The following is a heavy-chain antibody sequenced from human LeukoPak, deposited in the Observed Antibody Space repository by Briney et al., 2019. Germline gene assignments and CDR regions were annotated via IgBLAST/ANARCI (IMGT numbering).Heavy chain of an antibody. V-gene: IGHV1-2*02. CDR1: GYTFIGYY. CDR3: ARGSKYDY. J-gene: IGHJ4*02. CDR2: INPNSGGT. Sequence: ASVKVSCKAPGYTFIGYYIHWVRQAPGQGLEWMGWINPNSGGTNYAQKFQGRVTMTRDTSISTAYMELNRLTSDDTAVYYCARGSKYDYWGQGALVTVSS.